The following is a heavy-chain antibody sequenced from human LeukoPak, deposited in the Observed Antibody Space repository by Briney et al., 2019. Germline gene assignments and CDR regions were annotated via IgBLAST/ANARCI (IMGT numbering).Heavy chain of an antibody. V-gene: IGHV3-23*01. J-gene: IGHJ4*02. CDR1: GFTFSSYA. D-gene: IGHD2-21*02. CDR2: SSGSGGST. Sequence: GGSLRLSCAASGFTFSSYAMSWVRQAPGRGLEWVSASSGSGGSTYYADSVKGRFTISRDNSKNTLYLQMNSLRAGDTAVYYCAKGSVSPVDVVVTAIGVDYWGQGTLVTVSS. CDR3: AKGSVSPVDVVVTAIGVDY.